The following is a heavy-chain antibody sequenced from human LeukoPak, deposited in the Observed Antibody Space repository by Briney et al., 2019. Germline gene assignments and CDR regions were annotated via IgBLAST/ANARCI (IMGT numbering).Heavy chain of an antibody. J-gene: IGHJ4*02. CDR1: GYTFTSYY. Sequence: ASVKVSCKASGYTFTSYYMHWVRQAPGQGLEWMGIINPSGGSTSYAQKFQGRVTMTRDTSTSTVYMELSSLRSEDTAVYYRARDRTYLTIFGVVTRLNTRNYFDYWGQGTLVTVSS. D-gene: IGHD3-3*01. V-gene: IGHV1-46*01. CDR3: ARDRTYLTIFGVVTRLNTRNYFDY. CDR2: INPSGGST.